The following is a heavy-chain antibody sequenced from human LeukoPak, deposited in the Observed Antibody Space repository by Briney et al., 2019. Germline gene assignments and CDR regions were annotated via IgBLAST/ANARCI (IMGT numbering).Heavy chain of an antibody. CDR3: ARGLWRYYDSSAKGYFDY. D-gene: IGHD3-22*01. CDR2: INHSGIT. Sequence: SETLSLTCAVYGVSFSGYYWSWVRQPPGKGLEWIGEINHSGITNYNPSLKRRVNISVDTSKNQFSLKLSSVTAADTAVYYCARGLWRYYDSSAKGYFDYWGQGTLVTVSS. V-gene: IGHV4-34*01. CDR1: GVSFSGYY. J-gene: IGHJ4*02.